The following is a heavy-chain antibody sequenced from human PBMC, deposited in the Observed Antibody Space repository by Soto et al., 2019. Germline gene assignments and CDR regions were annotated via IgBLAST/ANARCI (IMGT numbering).Heavy chain of an antibody. D-gene: IGHD3-10*01. CDR1: GGSISSYY. CDR2: IYYSGST. V-gene: IGHV4-59*08. J-gene: IGHJ4*02. CDR3: ARRSYYGSGSIFDY. Sequence: SETLSLTCTVSGGSISSYYWSWIRQPPGKGLEWIGNIYYSGSTNYNPSLKSRVTISVDTSKNQFSLKVSSVTAADTAVYYCARRSYYGSGSIFDYWGQGTLVTVSS.